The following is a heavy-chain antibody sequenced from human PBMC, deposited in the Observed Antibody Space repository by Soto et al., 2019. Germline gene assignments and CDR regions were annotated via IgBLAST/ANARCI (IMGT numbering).Heavy chain of an antibody. CDR2: FXYXXXX. J-gene: IGHJ4*02. V-gene: IGHV4-39*07. D-gene: IGHD3-10*01. CDR1: GDSISSSTYY. CDR3: ARILMNYYRLDY. Sequence: SETPSLTCTVSGDSISSSTYYWGWIRQSPGKGXEXXGXFXYXXXXXXNPSLKSRAGISVDSSKSQVSLKLTSVTAADTAVYFCARILMNYYRLDYWGQGAMVKDSS.